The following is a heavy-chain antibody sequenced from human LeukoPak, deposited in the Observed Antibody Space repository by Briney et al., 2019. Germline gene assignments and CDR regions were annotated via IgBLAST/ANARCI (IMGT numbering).Heavy chain of an antibody. Sequence: ASETLSLTCAVNGGSFSGHYWSWIRQPPGKGLEWIGEINLSGTTNYSPSLKSRVTISVDTSKNQFSLKLSSVTAADTAMYYCARGGYSGSSINWFDPWGQGTLVTVSS. V-gene: IGHV4-34*01. CDR2: INLSGTT. J-gene: IGHJ5*02. D-gene: IGHD1-26*01. CDR1: GGSFSGHY. CDR3: ARGGYSGSSINWFDP.